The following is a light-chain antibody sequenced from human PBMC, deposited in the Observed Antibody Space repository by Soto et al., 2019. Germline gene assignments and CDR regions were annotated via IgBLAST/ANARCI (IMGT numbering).Light chain of an antibody. Sequence: VVTQSSSASPSLASSVKLTCTLGSGHSNYIIAWHQQQPGKAPRSLMKVERRGTYNMWCGVTDRFSGSSSGSDRYLTISTLPSEDEADYYCAAWDSNAWVFGGGTKVTVL. CDR3: AAWDSNAWV. CDR1: SGHSNYI. CDR2: VERRGTY. V-gene: IGLV4-60*03. J-gene: IGLJ3*02.